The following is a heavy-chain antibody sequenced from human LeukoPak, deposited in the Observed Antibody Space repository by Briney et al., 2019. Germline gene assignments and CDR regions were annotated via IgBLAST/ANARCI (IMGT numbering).Heavy chain of an antibody. CDR3: ARVEQQLVRGY. J-gene: IGHJ4*02. Sequence: HPGGSLRLSCSASGFTFSSYEMNWVRQAPGKGLEWVSYISGSGSSRYYADSVKGRFTISRDNTRNSLYLQMDSLRAEDTALYYCARVEQQLVRGYWGQGTLVTVSS. CDR1: GFTFSSYE. D-gene: IGHD6-13*01. V-gene: IGHV3-48*03. CDR2: ISGSGSSR.